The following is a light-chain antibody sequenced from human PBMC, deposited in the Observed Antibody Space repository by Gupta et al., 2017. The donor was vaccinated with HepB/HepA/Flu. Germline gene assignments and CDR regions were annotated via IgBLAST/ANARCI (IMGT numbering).Light chain of an antibody. CDR2: DAS. V-gene: IGKV3-20*01. J-gene: IGKJ3*01. CDR3: QQYGRSLF. CDR1: QSVGTY. Sequence: EIVLTQSPGTLSLSPGERATLSCRASQSVGTYLAWYQQKPAQAPRLLIFDASSRITGIPDRFIGSGSGTDFTLTISRLEPEDFAVYYCQQYGRSLFFGPGTKLHIK.